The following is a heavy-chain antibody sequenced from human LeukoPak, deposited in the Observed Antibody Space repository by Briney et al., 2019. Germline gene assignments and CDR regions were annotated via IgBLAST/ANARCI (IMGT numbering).Heavy chain of an antibody. CDR1: GGSISSYY. D-gene: IGHD3-10*01. CDR2: IYYSGST. Sequence: SETLSLTCTVSGGSISSYYWSWIRQPPGKGLEWIGYIYYSGSTNYNPSLKSRVTISVDTSKNQFSLKLSSVTAADTAVYYCASGSGSWLFDYWGQGTLVTVSS. J-gene: IGHJ4*02. V-gene: IGHV4-59*01. CDR3: ASGSGSWLFDY.